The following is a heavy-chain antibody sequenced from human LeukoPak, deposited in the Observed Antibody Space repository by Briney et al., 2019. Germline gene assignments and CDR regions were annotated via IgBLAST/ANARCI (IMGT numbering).Heavy chain of an antibody. CDR1: GFTFDDYG. CDR3: ARDRGSYYSTGFFDY. Sequence: GGSLRLSCAASGFTFDDYGMSWVRQAPGKGLEWVSGINWNGGSTGYADSVKGRFTISRDNAKNSLYLQMNSLRAEDTALYYCARDRGSYYSTGFFDYWGQGTLVTVSS. V-gene: IGHV3-20*04. D-gene: IGHD1-26*01. J-gene: IGHJ4*02. CDR2: INWNGGST.